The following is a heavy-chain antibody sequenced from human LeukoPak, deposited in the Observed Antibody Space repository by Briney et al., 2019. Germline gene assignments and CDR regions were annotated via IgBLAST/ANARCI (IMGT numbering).Heavy chain of an antibody. CDR2: IYYSGST. D-gene: IGHD3-10*01. Sequence: PSGTLSLTCTVSGDSISSYYWSWIRQPPGKGLEWIGYIYYSGSTNYNPSLKSRVTISVDSSKNQFSLKLNSVTAADTAVYYCARRRSLPTYLDYWGQGTLVTVSS. CDR1: GDSISSYY. V-gene: IGHV4-59*01. CDR3: ARRRSLPTYLDY. J-gene: IGHJ4*02.